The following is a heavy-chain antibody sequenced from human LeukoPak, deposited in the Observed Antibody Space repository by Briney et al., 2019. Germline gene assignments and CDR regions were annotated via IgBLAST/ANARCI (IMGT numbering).Heavy chain of an antibody. CDR3: AKHSAGIAAAGTRY. V-gene: IGHV3-23*01. Sequence: PGGSLRLSCAASGFTFSSYAMSWVRQAPGKGLEWVSAISGSGGSTYYADSVKGRFTISRDNSKNTLYLQMNSLRAEDTAEYYCAKHSAGIAAAGTRYWGQGTLVTVSS. CDR1: GFTFSSYA. D-gene: IGHD6-13*01. J-gene: IGHJ4*02. CDR2: ISGSGGST.